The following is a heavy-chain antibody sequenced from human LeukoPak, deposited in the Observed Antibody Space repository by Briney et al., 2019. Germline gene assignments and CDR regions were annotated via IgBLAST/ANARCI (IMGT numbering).Heavy chain of an antibody. CDR1: GFTFSSYW. CDR3: ARAKSTIAVAGTLGY. D-gene: IGHD6-19*01. Sequence: AGGSLRLSCAASGFTFSSYWMSWVRQAPGKGLEWVANIKQDGSEKYYVDSVKGRFTISRDNAKNSLYLQMNSLRAEDTAVYYCARAKSTIAVAGTLGYWGQGTLVTVSS. J-gene: IGHJ4*02. V-gene: IGHV3-7*01. CDR2: IKQDGSEK.